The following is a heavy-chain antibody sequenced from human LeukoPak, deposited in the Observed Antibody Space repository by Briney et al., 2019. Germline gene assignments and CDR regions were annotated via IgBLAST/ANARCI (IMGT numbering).Heavy chain of an antibody. V-gene: IGHV3-74*01. D-gene: IGHD2/OR15-2a*01. CDR2: INSDGSTT. CDR1: GFIFSSYW. CDR3: VKDGSMPWGYYMDV. Sequence: GGSLRLSCAASGFIFSSYWMHWVRHAPGKGLVWVSRINSDGSTTNYADSVKGRFTISRDNAKNTLYLQMNSLRAEDTAVYHCVKDGSMPWGYYMDVWGKGTTVTISS. J-gene: IGHJ6*03.